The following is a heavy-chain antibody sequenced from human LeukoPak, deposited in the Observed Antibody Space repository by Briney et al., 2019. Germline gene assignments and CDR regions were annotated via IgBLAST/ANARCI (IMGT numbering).Heavy chain of an antibody. Sequence: GGSLSLLCAVSGFAFDICWMTWVRQAPGKGREWVANMKKDGSHKLYVVGVRGRCTVPREHAENSLYVQEKSLRGDDTAVFECVSRRVSTVRDSLDLWGQGTMVTVSS. J-gene: IGHJ3*01. D-gene: IGHD3-10*01. CDR2: MKKDGSHK. CDR3: VSRRVSTVRDSLDL. V-gene: IGHV3-7*01. CDR1: GFAFDICW.